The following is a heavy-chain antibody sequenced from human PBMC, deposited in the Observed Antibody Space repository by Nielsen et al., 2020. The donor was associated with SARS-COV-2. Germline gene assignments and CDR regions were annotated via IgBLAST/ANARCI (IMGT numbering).Heavy chain of an antibody. CDR2: INTNTGNP. V-gene: IGHV7-4-1*04. D-gene: IGHD3-22*01. J-gene: IGHJ4*02. Sequence: ASVKVSCKASAYTFTNFFMNWVRHAPGHGLEWLGRINTNTGNPTYAQGFTGRFVISLDTSLSMAHLQLRSLKAEDTAVYYCATGNPYDPIDYWGQGTLLTVSS. CDR3: ATGNPYDPIDY. CDR1: AYTFTNFF.